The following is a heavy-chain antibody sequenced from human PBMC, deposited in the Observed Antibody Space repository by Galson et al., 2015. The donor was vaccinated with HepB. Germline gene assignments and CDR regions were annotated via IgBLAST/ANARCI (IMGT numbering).Heavy chain of an antibody. J-gene: IGHJ3*02. CDR3: ARDTPYCSSTSCYFGAEGAFDI. Sequence: SLRLSCAASGFTFSTYWMYWVRQGPGKGLEWVSSISSSSSYIYYADSVKGRFTISRDNAKNSLYLQMNSLRAEDTAVYYCARDTPYCSSTSCYFGAEGAFDIWGQGTMVTVSS. CDR2: ISSSSSYI. V-gene: IGHV3-21*01. D-gene: IGHD2-2*01. CDR1: GFTFSTYW.